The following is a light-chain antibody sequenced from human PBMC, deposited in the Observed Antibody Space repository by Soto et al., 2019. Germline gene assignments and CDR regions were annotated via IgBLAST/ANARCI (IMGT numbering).Light chain of an antibody. Sequence: QSVLTQPPSASGTPGQRVTISCSGSNSNIGSNTLNWYQQLTGTAPKLLIYYDNLRPSGVPDRISGSKSGTSASLAISGLQSDDEADYYCAAWDDSLNGRVFGTGTKLTVL. V-gene: IGLV1-44*01. CDR3: AAWDDSLNGRV. CDR1: NSNIGSNT. J-gene: IGLJ1*01. CDR2: YDN.